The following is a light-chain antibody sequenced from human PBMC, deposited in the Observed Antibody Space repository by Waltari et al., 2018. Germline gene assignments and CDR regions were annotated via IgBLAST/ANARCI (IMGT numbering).Light chain of an antibody. J-gene: IGKJ3*01. CDR1: QTIFNY. CDR3: QQSYITAGGT. CDR2: GAS. V-gene: IGKV1-39*01. Sequence: QMTQSPSSLSASVGDRVTITCRASQTIFNYLNWYQHRPGKAPTFLIYGASSLQSGVPSRFGGSGSGTEFTLTISSLQPEDFATYFCQQSYITAGGTFGPGTKVDMK.